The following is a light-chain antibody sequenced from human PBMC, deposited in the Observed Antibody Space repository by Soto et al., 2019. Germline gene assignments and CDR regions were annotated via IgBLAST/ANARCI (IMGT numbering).Light chain of an antibody. J-gene: IGLJ1*01. CDR2: DVS. CDR1: SSDVGGHNS. V-gene: IGLV2-14*01. Sequence: QSVLAQPASVSGSPGQSITISCTGTSSDVGGHNSVSWYRQDPGKAPKLMIYDVSNRPSGVSDRFSGSKSGNTASLTISGLQIEDEADYYCSSFTSSVTYVFGPGPKVT. CDR3: SSFTSSVTYV.